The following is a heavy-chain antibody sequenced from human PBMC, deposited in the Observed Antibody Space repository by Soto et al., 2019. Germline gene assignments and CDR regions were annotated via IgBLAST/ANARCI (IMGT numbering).Heavy chain of an antibody. CDR2: ISAYNGNT. Sequence: QVQLVQSGAEVKKPGASVKVSCKASGYTFTSYGISWVRQAPGQGLEWMGWISAYNGNTNYAQKLQGRDTMTTDTSTSPADRERRSLRSVDPAVYYCARTTQRWLQFIYYYGMDVWGQGTTVTVSS. J-gene: IGHJ6*02. V-gene: IGHV1-18*01. CDR3: ARTTQRWLQFIYYYGMDV. CDR1: GYTFTSYG. D-gene: IGHD5-12*01.